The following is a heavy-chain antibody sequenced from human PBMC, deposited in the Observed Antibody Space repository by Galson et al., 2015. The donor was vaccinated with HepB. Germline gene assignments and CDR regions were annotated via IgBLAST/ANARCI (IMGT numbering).Heavy chain of an antibody. CDR2: IDPSDSYT. CDR3: ASRHYYFRSGTWYNVSDY. V-gene: IGHV5-10-1*01. D-gene: IGHD3-10*01. J-gene: IGHJ4*02. CDR1: GYSFTAFW. Sequence: QSGAEVKKPGESVTISCKGSGYSFTAFWITWVRQIPGKGLEWMGRIDPSDSYTDYSPSFQGHVTISVDRSITTAYLQWSSLKALDTAIYYCASRHYYFRSGTWYNVSDYWGQGTLVTVSS.